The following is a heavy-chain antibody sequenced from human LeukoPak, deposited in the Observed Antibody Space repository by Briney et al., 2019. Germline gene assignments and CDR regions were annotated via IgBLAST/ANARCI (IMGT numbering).Heavy chain of an antibody. CDR3: ARDSGGESGWGL. D-gene: IGHD6-19*01. J-gene: IGHJ4*02. CDR2: IYTSGST. Sequence: SETLSLTCTVSGGSISSGSYYWSWIRQPAGKGLEWIGRIYTSGSTNYNPSLKSRVTISVDTSKNQFSLKLSSVTAADTAVYYCARDSGGESGWGLWGQGTLVTVSS. V-gene: IGHV4-61*02. CDR1: GGSISSGSYY.